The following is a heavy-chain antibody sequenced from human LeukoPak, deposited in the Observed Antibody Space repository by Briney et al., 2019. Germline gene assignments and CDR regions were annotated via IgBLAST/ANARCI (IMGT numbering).Heavy chain of an antibody. D-gene: IGHD1-26*01. CDR1: GFTFSTNW. CDR3: ARALGSPLDY. J-gene: IGHJ4*02. CDR2: INNDGSSK. Sequence: GGSLRLSCAASGFTFSTNWMHWVRQAPGKGLVWVSRINNDGSSKSYADSVKGRFIISRDNAKNTLYLQMNSLRGEDTAVYYCARALGSPLDYWGQGTLVTVSS. V-gene: IGHV3-74*01.